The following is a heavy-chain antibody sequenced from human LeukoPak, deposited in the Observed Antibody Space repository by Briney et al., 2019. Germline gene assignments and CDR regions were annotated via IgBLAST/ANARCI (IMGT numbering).Heavy chain of an antibody. CDR1: GFTFSSYA. CDR3: ARHSGAGVRVVPASMGTNWFDP. V-gene: IGHV4-34*01. CDR2: INHSGST. J-gene: IGHJ5*02. Sequence: PGGSLRLSCVASGFTFSSYAMSWIRQPPGKGLEWIGEINHSGSTNYNPSLKSRVTISVDTSKNQFSLKLSSVTAADTAVYYCARHSGAGVRVVPASMGTNWFDPWGQGTLVTVSS. D-gene: IGHD2-2*01.